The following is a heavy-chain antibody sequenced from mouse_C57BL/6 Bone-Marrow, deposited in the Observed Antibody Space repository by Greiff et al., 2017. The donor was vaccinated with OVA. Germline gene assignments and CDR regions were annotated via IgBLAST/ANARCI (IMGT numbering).Heavy chain of an antibody. V-gene: IGHV1-80*01. D-gene: IGHD1-1*01. Sequence: QVQLQQSGAELVKPGASVKISCKASGYAFSSYWMNWVKQRPGKGLAWIGQICPGYGDTNYNGNFKGKANLTAYKSSSTAYMQRSSMTAEDSAVYFCARSYYYGSSYWAMDYWGQGTSVTVSS. CDR3: ARSYYYGSSYWAMDY. J-gene: IGHJ4*01. CDR1: GYAFSSYW. CDR2: ICPGYGDT.